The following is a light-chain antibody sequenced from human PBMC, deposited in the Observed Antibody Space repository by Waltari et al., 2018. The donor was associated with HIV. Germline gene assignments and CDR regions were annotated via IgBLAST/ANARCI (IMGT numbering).Light chain of an antibody. CDR3: TSYVSSASPE. V-gene: IGLV2-14*01. CDR2: EVT. Sequence: QSALPQPASVSGSPGQSITISCTGTSSDINYDNYVSWYQHQPGKVPKVIISEVTNRPSGFSSLFSGSKSGNTASLTISGLQAEDEADYFCTSYVSSASPEFGGWTRLTVL. CDR1: SSDINYDNY. J-gene: IGLJ3*02.